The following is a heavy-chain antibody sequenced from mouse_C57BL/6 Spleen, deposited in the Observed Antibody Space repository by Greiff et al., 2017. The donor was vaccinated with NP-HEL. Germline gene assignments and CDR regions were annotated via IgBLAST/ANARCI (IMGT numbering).Heavy chain of an antibody. CDR1: GFTFSSYA. D-gene: IGHD3-3*01. CDR3: TREGGDSWFAY. CDR2: ISSGGDDI. J-gene: IGHJ3*01. V-gene: IGHV5-9-1*02. Sequence: DVKLVESGEGLVKPGGSLKLSCAASGFTFSSYAMSWVRQTPEKRLEWVAYISSGGDDIYYADTVKGRITISRDKSRNTLYLQMSGLKSEGTAMYYCTREGGDSWFAYWGQGTLVTVSA.